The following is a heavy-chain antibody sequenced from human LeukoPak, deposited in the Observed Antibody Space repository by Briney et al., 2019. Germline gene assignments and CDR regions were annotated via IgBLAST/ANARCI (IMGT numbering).Heavy chain of an antibody. CDR2: IKQDGSET. J-gene: IGHJ6*04. Sequence: GGSLRLSCAASGFTFRSYWMTWVRQSPGKGLEWVANIKQDGSETYHVDSVKGRFTISRDNAKDSLYLEMNSLRAEDTAVYYCAELGITMIGGVWGKGTTVTISS. CDR1: GFTFRSYW. CDR3: AELGITMIGGV. V-gene: IGHV3-7*01. D-gene: IGHD3-10*02.